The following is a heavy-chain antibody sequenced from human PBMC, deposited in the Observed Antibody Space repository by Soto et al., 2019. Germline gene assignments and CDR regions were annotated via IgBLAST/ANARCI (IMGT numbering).Heavy chain of an antibody. Sequence: SVKVSCKASGGTFSSYTISWVRQAPGQGLEWMGRIIPILGIANYAQKFQGRVTITADKSTSTAYMELSSLRSEDTAVYYCARAWDDYGDYYFDYWGQGTLVTVSS. CDR3: ARAWDDYGDYYFDY. CDR2: IIPILGIA. D-gene: IGHD4-17*01. CDR1: GGTFSSYT. V-gene: IGHV1-69*02. J-gene: IGHJ4*02.